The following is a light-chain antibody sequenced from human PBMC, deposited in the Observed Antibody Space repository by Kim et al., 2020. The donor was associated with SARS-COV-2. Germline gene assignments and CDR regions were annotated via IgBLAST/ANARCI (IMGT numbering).Light chain of an antibody. CDR3: QQIYSTPLT. V-gene: IGKV1-39*01. CDR2: AAS. Sequence: ASVGDRVTITCQASQSISSYLNWYQQKPGKAPKLLIYAASSLQSGVPSRFSGSGSGTDFTLTISSLQPEDFATYHCQQIYSTPLTFGPGTKVDIK. J-gene: IGKJ3*01. CDR1: QSISSY.